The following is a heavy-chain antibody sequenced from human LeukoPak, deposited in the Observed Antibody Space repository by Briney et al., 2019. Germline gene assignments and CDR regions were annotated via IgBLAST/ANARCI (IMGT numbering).Heavy chain of an antibody. CDR3: ARGSWYSSSPSFDY. CDR1: TGSFSGHY. Sequence: SETLSLTCAIYTGSFSGHYWGWIRQPPGKGLEWIGSIYHSGSTYNNPSLKSRVTISVDTSKNQFSLILSSVTAADTAVYYCARGSWYSSSPSFDYWGQGTLVTVSS. D-gene: IGHD6-6*01. CDR2: IYHSGST. V-gene: IGHV4-38-2*01. J-gene: IGHJ4*02.